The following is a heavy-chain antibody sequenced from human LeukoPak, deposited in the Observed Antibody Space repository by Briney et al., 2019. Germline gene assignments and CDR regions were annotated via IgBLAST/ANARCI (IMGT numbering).Heavy chain of an antibody. CDR2: IYNDGST. J-gene: IGHJ4*02. CDR1: GFTVSSKY. Sequence: GGSLRLSCAASGFTVSSKYMSWVRQAPGNGLEWVSVIYNDGSTYYANSVKGRFTISRDNSKNTLYLQMNSLRAEDTAVYYCARGTFGVTAAHYWGQGTLVTVSS. V-gene: IGHV3-53*01. CDR3: ARGTFGVTAAHY. D-gene: IGHD2/OR15-2a*01.